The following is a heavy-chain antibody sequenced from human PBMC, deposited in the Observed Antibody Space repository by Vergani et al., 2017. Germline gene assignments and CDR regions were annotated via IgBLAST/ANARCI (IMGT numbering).Heavy chain of an antibody. CDR1: GFSFSTYA. Sequence: QVQLVESGGGVVQPGRSLRLSCAAFGFSFSTYAMHWVRQAPGKGLEGVALLSYDGTIKYYADSLKGRFTISRDNSKNTLYLQMNSLRAEDTAVYYCARVLVDTTMADAFDIWGQGTMVTVSS. CDR3: ARVLVDTTMADAFDI. V-gene: IGHV3-30*04. D-gene: IGHD5-18*01. J-gene: IGHJ3*02. CDR2: LSYDGTIK.